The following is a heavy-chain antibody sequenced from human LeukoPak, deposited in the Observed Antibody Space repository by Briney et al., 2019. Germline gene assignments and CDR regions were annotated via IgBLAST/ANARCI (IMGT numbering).Heavy chain of an antibody. CDR1: GFTFSSYA. V-gene: IGHV3-23*01. CDR2: ISGSGGST. CDR3: AKTGAIRVRLGELSSTDY. Sequence: PGGSLRLSCAASGFTFSSYAMCWVRPAPGKGREWVSPISGSGGSTYYADSVKGRFTISRDNSKNTLYLQMNSLRAEDTAVYYCAKTGAIRVRLGELSSTDYWGQGTLVTVSS. D-gene: IGHD3-16*02. J-gene: IGHJ4*02.